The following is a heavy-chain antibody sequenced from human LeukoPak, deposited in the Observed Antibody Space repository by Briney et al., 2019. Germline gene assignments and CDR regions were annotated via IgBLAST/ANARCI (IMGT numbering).Heavy chain of an antibody. J-gene: IGHJ6*03. V-gene: IGHV3-21*04. D-gene: IGHD6-19*01. Sequence: PGGSLRLSCAASGFTFSSYSMNWVRQAPGKGLEWVSSISSISSYIYYADSVKGRFTISRDNAKNSLYLQMNSLRAEDTALYYCARQVGAVAGLTAGYADYYYYMDVWGKGTTVTVSS. CDR1: GFTFSSYS. CDR2: ISSISSYI. CDR3: ARQVGAVAGLTAGYADYYYYMDV.